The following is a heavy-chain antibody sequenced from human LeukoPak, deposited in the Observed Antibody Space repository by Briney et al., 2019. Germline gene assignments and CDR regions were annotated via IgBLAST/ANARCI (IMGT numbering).Heavy chain of an antibody. CDR2: ISGSGGST. D-gene: IGHD3-22*01. J-gene: IGHJ4*02. V-gene: IGHV3-23*01. CDR1: GFTFSSYA. CDR3: AKEAKDYYDSSGYYPTSFDY. Sequence: GGSLRLSCAASGFTFSSYAMSWVRQAPGKGLEWVSAISGSGGSTYYADSVKGRFTISRDNSKNTLYLQMNSLRAEDTAVYYCAKEAKDYYDSSGYYPTSFDYWGRGTLVTVSS.